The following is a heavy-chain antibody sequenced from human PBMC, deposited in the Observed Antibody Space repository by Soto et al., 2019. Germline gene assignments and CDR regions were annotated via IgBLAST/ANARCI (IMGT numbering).Heavy chain of an antibody. Sequence: PGGSLRLSCAASGFTFSSYGMYWVRQAPGKGLEWVAVISYDRSNKYYADSVKGRFTISRDNSKNTLYLQMNSLRAEDTAVYYCAKIGIPDYYDSSGYAYWGQGTLVTVSS. CDR3: AKIGIPDYYDSSGYAY. V-gene: IGHV3-30*18. CDR2: ISYDRSNK. D-gene: IGHD3-22*01. J-gene: IGHJ4*02. CDR1: GFTFSSYG.